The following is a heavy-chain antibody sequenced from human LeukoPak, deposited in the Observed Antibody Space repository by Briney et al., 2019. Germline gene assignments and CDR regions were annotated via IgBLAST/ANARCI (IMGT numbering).Heavy chain of an antibody. CDR1: GYTFTSYY. J-gene: IGHJ5*02. V-gene: IGHV1-2*02. CDR2: INPNSGGT. D-gene: IGHD3-3*01. Sequence: ASVKVSCKASGYTFTSYYLHWVRQAPGQGLEWMGWINPNSGGTNYAQKFQGRVTMTRDTSISTAYMELSRLRSDDTAVYYCARGRLVYDFWSGYYWFDPWGQGTLVTVSS. CDR3: ARGRLVYDFWSGYYWFDP.